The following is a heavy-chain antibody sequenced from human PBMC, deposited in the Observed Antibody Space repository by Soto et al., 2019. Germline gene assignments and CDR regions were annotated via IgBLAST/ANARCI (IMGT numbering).Heavy chain of an antibody. CDR3: ARAATYYDILTGYPYNWFDP. D-gene: IGHD3-9*01. Sequence: PSETLSLTCTVSGGSISSYYWSWIRQPPGKGLEWIGYIYYSGSTNYNPSLKSRVTISVDTSKNQFSLKLSSVTAADTAVYYCARAATYYDILTGYPYNWFDPWGQGTLVTVSS. CDR1: GGSISSYY. V-gene: IGHV4-59*08. CDR2: IYYSGST. J-gene: IGHJ5*02.